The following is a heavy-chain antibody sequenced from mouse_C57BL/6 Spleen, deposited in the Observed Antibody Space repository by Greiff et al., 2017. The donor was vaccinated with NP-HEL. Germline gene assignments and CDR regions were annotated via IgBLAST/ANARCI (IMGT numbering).Heavy chain of an antibody. CDR1: GYTFTSYW. D-gene: IGHD1-1*01. CDR3: ARSRGSRDYAMDY. V-gene: IGHV1-52*01. CDR2: IDPSDSET. Sequence: VQLQQPGAELVRPGSSVKLSCKASGYTFTSYWMHWVKQRPIQGLEWIGNIDPSDSETHYNQKFKDKATLTVDKSSSTAYMQLSSLTSEDSAVYYCARSRGSRDYAMDYWGQGTSVTVSS. J-gene: IGHJ4*01.